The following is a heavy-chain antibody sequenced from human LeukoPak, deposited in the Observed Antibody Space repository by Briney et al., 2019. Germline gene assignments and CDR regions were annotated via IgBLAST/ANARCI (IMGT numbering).Heavy chain of an antibody. CDR3: GRDEEARGFYFDY. Sequence: GGSLRLSCAASGFTFSNYWMHWVRQTPEKGLVWVSRINRDGSSTNYADSVKGRFTISRDNTKNTLYLQMDSVRADDTAVYYCGRDEEARGFYFDYWGGGNLVTVFS. V-gene: IGHV3-74*01. D-gene: IGHD6-6*01. CDR2: INRDGSST. J-gene: IGHJ4*02. CDR1: GFTFSNYW.